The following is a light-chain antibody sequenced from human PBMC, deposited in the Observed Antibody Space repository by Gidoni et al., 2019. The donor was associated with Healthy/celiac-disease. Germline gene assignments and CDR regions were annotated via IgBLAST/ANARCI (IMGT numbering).Light chain of an antibody. J-gene: IGKJ3*01. CDR2: DAS. CDR3: QQRSNWVFT. Sequence: EIVLTQSPATLSLSPGERATLSCRASQSVSSYLAWYQQKPGQAPRLLIYDASTRATGIPARFRGSGSGTDFTLTTSSLEPEDFAVYYCQQRSNWVFTFGPGTKVDIK. CDR1: QSVSSY. V-gene: IGKV3-11*01.